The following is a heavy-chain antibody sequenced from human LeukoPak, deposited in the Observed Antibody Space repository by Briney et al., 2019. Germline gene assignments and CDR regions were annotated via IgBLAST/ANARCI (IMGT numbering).Heavy chain of an antibody. CDR2: INSDGSST. J-gene: IGHJ5*02. V-gene: IGHV3-74*01. Sequence: GGSLRLSCAASGFTFSSYWMHWVRQAPGKGLVWVSRINSDGSSTSYADSVKGRFTISRDNAKNTLYLQMNSLRAEDTAVYYCASTSYGSGPNERGWFDPWGQGTLVTVSS. CDR3: ASTSYGSGPNERGWFDP. CDR1: GFTFSSYW. D-gene: IGHD3-10*01.